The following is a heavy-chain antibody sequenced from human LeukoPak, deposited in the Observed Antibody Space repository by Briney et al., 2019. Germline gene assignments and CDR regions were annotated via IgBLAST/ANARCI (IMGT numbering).Heavy chain of an antibody. Sequence: SETLSPTCTVSGGSISSSNSYWGWIRQPPGRGLEWIGSMSNSGSTYYNPSLNSRVTISVDTSKNQFSLKVSSVTAADTAVYYCARGLSIAAGANWGQGTLVTVSS. D-gene: IGHD6-13*01. CDR3: ARGLSIAAGAN. J-gene: IGHJ4*02. CDR1: GGSISSSNSY. CDR2: MSNSGST. V-gene: IGHV4-39*07.